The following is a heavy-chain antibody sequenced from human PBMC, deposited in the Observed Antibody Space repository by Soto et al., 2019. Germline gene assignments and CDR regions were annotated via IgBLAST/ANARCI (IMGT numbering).Heavy chain of an antibody. J-gene: IGHJ3*02. V-gene: IGHV3-33*01. D-gene: IGHD6-13*01. CDR3: ARFTSSSWYQLTTYDAFDI. Sequence: GGSLRLSCAASGFTFSSYGMHWVRQAPGKGLEWVAVIWYDGSNKYYADSVKGRFTISRDNSKNTLYLQMNSLRAEDTAVYYCARFTSSSWYQLTTYDAFDIWGQGTMVTVSS. CDR1: GFTFSSYG. CDR2: IWYDGSNK.